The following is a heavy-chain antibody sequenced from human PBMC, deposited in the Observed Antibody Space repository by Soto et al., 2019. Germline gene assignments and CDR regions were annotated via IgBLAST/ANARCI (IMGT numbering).Heavy chain of an antibody. V-gene: IGHV1-46*03. J-gene: IGHJ4*02. CDR3: AREGGYCSSTSCGGYYFDY. D-gene: IGHD2-2*01. CDR2: INPSGGST. Sequence: GASVKVSCKASGYTFTSYYMHWVRQAPGQGLEWMGIINPSGGSTSYAQKFQGRVTMTRDTSTSTVYMELSSLRSEDTAVYYCAREGGYCSSTSCGGYYFDYWGQGTLVTVSS. CDR1: GYTFTSYY.